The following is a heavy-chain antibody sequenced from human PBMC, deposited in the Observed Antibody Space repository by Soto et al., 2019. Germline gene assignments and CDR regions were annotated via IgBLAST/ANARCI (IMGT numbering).Heavy chain of an antibody. CDR3: ATKRTGITTIGPGY. V-gene: IGHV3-15*02. J-gene: IGHJ4*02. CDR1: GFTFSNAW. CDR2: IKSKTDGGTT. Sequence: EVQLVESGGALVKPGGSLRLSCAASGFTFSNAWMSWVRQAPGKGLEWVGRIKSKTDGGTTDYAAAVEGRFTISREDSKNTVYLQMDSLKTGDTAVYYCATKRTGITTIGPGYWGQGTLVTVSS. D-gene: IGHD1-20*01.